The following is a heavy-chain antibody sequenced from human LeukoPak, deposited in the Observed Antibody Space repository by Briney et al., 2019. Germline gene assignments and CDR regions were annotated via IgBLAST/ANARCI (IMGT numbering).Heavy chain of an antibody. CDR3: ARTDMTTGFDY. J-gene: IGHJ4*02. D-gene: IGHD4-11*01. CDR2: IYYSGST. CDR1: GGSISSYY. Sequence: SETLSLTCTVSGGSISSYYWSWIRQPPGKGLEWIGYIYYSGSTNYNPSLKSRVTMSVDTSKNQFSLKLSSVTAVDTAVYYCARTDMTTGFDYWGQGTLVTVSS. V-gene: IGHV4-59*12.